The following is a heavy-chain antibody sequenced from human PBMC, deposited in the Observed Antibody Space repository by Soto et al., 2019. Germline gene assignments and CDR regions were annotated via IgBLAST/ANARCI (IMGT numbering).Heavy chain of an antibody. CDR2: IYHTGNA. J-gene: IGHJ5*02. V-gene: IGHV4-39*01. CDR3: ARDYFDSSDYTTNWFDP. CDR1: GDSISNSRFY. Sequence: PSETLSLTCSVSGDSISNSRFYWAWILHPPGEGLEWIGSIYHTGNAYYNPSLKSRVTIFVDTSKNQFSLKLTSVTAADTALYYCARDYFDSSDYTTNWFDPWGQGTLVTVSS. D-gene: IGHD3-22*01.